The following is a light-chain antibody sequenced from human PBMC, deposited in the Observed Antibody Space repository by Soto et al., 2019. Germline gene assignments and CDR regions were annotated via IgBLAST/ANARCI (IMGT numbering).Light chain of an antibody. Sequence: QSALTQPPSASGSPGQSVTISCTGTSSDVGGYKYVSWYQQHPGKAPKLMIYEVSTRPSGVPDRFSGSKSANTASLTVSGLQAEDEADYYCSSYAGSNNLVFGTGTKLTVL. CDR1: SSDVGGYKY. J-gene: IGLJ1*01. CDR3: SSYAGSNNLV. CDR2: EVS. V-gene: IGLV2-8*01.